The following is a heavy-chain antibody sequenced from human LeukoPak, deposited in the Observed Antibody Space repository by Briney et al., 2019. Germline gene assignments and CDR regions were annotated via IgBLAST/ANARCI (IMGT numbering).Heavy chain of an antibody. V-gene: IGHV4-59*01. Sequence: SETLSLTCTVSGASISNYYWGWIRQPPGKGLEWIGYIYYSGNTNYNPSLKNRVTISVDTSKNQFSLKLTSVTAADTAVYCCARSKALYGSGTYYGPLHYYGMDVWGQGTTVTVSS. CDR1: GASISNYY. D-gene: IGHD3-10*01. CDR3: ARSKALYGSGTYYGPLHYYGMDV. J-gene: IGHJ6*02. CDR2: IYYSGNT.